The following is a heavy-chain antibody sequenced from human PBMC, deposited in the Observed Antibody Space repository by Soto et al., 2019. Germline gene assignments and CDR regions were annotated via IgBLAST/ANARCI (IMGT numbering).Heavy chain of an antibody. CDR2: INDSGNI. D-gene: IGHD3-10*01. Sequence: QVQLQRWGAGRLKPSETLSLTCAVYGGSFSGYQWSWIRQTPGKGLEWIGEINDSGNINYNPSLKSRVTILLDTPKKQISLKLSSVTAADSAVYYCARGLILWFGELSRRGGYYYYMDVWGKGNTVTVSS. J-gene: IGHJ6*03. CDR3: ARGLILWFGELSRRGGYYYYMDV. CDR1: GGSFSGYQ. V-gene: IGHV4-34*01.